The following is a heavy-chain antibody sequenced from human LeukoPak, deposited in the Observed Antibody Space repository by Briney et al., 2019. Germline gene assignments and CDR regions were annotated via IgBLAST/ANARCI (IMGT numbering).Heavy chain of an antibody. J-gene: IGHJ3*02. V-gene: IGHV3-23*01. CDR1: GFGFSSYA. D-gene: IGHD3-22*01. Sequence: PGGSLRLSCAASGFGFSSYAMTWVRQTPGKGLEWVSVISAGSVSTYYADSVKGRFTISRDNSNYTLFLQMTSLRAEDTAVYYCAKDIAFSSGYNAFDMWGQGTMVTVSS. CDR3: AKDIAFSSGYNAFDM. CDR2: ISAGSVST.